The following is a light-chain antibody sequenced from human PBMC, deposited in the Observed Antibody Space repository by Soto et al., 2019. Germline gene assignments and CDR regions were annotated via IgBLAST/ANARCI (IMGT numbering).Light chain of an antibody. V-gene: IGKV3-20*01. Sequence: EIVLTQSPGTLSLSPGERATLSCRASQSVSSTYLAWYQQKPGQAPRLLIYGASSRATGIPDRFSGSGSGTDFHLTISRLEPEDFAVYYCQQYCRSRTWTFGQGTKVEIK. J-gene: IGKJ1*01. CDR2: GAS. CDR3: QQYCRSRTWT. CDR1: QSVSSTY.